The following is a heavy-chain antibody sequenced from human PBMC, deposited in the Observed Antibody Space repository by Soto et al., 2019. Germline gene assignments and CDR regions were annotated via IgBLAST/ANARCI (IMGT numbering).Heavy chain of an antibody. Sequence: EVQLVESGGGLVKPGGSLRLSCAASGFTFSSYSMNWVRQAPGKGLEWVSSISSSSSYIYYADSVKGRFTISRDNAKNSLYLQMNSLRAEDKDVYYCSRDYIAARPTRCMDVWGQGTTVTVSS. CDR2: ISSSSSYI. V-gene: IGHV3-21*01. D-gene: IGHD6-6*01. CDR1: GFTFSSYS. CDR3: SRDYIAARPTRCMDV. J-gene: IGHJ6*02.